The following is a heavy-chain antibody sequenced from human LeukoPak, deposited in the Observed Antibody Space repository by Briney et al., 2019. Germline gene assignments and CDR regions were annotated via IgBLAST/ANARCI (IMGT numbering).Heavy chain of an antibody. D-gene: IGHD6-19*01. J-gene: IGHJ4*02. CDR3: ARSSSSGWSIFDY. Sequence: SETLSLTCTVSGGSITSSSYYWGWIRQPPGTGLEWIGSIYYSGTTYSNPSLKSRVTISVDTSKNQFSLRLSSVTAADTAVYYCARSSSSGWSIFDYWGQGTLVTVSS. CDR1: GGSITSSSYY. V-gene: IGHV4-39*01. CDR2: IYYSGTT.